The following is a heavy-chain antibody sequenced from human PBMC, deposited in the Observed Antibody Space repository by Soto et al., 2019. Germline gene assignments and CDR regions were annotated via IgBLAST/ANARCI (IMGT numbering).Heavy chain of an antibody. J-gene: IGHJ6*03. Sequence: GGSLRLSCAASGFTFSSYWMHWVRQAPGKGLVWVSRINSDGSSTSYADSVKGRFTISRDNAKNTLYLQMNSLRAEDTAVYYCASRYRTGPVGLYYYYYMDVWGKGTTVTVSS. CDR3: ASRYRTGPVGLYYYYYMDV. CDR2: INSDGSST. D-gene: IGHD5-18*01. CDR1: GFTFSSYW. V-gene: IGHV3-74*01.